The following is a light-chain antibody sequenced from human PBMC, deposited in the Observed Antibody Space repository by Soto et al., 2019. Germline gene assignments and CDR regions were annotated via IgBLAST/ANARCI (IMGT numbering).Light chain of an antibody. CDR3: QHYNSNSEA. CDR1: QTISSW. V-gene: IGKV1-5*03. J-gene: IGKJ1*01. CDR2: KAS. Sequence: SQMTQSPSTLSGSLGDRVTSTYRASQTISSWLAWYQQKPGKAHKLLNYKASTLNSWVPSSFSGSGSGTEFTLTISSLQHDDFATYNCQHYNSNSEAFGQGTKVDIK.